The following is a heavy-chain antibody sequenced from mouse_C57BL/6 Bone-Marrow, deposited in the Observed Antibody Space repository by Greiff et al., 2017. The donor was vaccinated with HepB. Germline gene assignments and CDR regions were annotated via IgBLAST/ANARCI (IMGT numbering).Heavy chain of an antibody. CDR1: GYTFTSYN. V-gene: IGHV1-12*01. CDR3: ARVGFITTVAYAMDY. CDR2: IYPGNGDT. D-gene: IGHD1-1*01. J-gene: IGHJ4*01. Sequence: QVTLKESGAELVRPGASVKMSCKASGYTFTSYNMHWVKQTPRQGLEWIGAIYPGNGDTSYNQQFKGKATLTVDKYSRTAYMQLSSLTSEDSAVYFCARVGFITTVAYAMDYWGQGTSVTVSS.